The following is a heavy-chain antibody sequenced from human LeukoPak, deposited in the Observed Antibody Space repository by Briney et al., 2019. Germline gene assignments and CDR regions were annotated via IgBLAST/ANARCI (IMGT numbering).Heavy chain of an antibody. Sequence: SGPALVKPTQTLTLTCTFSGFSLSTSGMCVSWIRQPPGKALEWLARIDWDDDKYYSTSLKTRLTISKDTSKNQVVLTMTNMDPVDTATYYCARIARGSGYYSDAFDIWGQGTMVTVSS. CDR1: GFSLSTSGMC. D-gene: IGHD3-22*01. J-gene: IGHJ3*02. CDR2: IDWDDDK. CDR3: ARIARGSGYYSDAFDI. V-gene: IGHV2-70*11.